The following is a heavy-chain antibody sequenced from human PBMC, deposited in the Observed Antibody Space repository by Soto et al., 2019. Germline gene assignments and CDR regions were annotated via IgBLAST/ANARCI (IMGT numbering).Heavy chain of an antibody. D-gene: IGHD3-9*01. CDR1: GGSFSGYY. J-gene: IGHJ4*02. CDR2: INHSGST. Sequence: SETLSLTCAVYGGSFSGYYWSWIRQPPGKGLEWIGEINHSGSTNYNPSLKSRVTISVDTSKNQFSLKLSSVTAADTAVYYCARESPYYDILTGYYPYYFDYWGQGTLVTVSS. V-gene: IGHV4-34*01. CDR3: ARESPYYDILTGYYPYYFDY.